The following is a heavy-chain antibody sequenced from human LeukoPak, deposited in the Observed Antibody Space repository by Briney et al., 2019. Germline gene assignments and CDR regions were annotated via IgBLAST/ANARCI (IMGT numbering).Heavy chain of an antibody. CDR3: ARHSGLLRFEY. CDR1: GGSISSSSYY. V-gene: IGHV4-39*01. Sequence: SETLSLTCTVSGGSISSSSYYWGWIRQPPGKGPEWIGSIYYSGSTYYNPSLKSRVTISVDTSKNQFSLRLSSVTAADTAVYYCARHSGLLRFEYWGQGTPVTASS. J-gene: IGHJ4*01. CDR2: IYYSGST. D-gene: IGHD1-26*01.